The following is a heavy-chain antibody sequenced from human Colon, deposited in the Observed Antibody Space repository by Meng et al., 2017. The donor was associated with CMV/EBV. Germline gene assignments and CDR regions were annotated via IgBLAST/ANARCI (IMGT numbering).Heavy chain of an antibody. CDR3: ARDSIGNGPDAFDI. Sequence: GGSLRLSCAASGFTFSSYSMNWVRQAPGKGLEWVSSISSSSYIYYADSVKGRFTISRDNAKNSLYLQMNSLRAEDTAVYYCARDSIGNGPDAFDIWGQGTMVTVSS. D-gene: IGHD1-1*01. J-gene: IGHJ3*02. CDR2: ISSSSYI. V-gene: IGHV3-21*01. CDR1: GFTFSSYS.